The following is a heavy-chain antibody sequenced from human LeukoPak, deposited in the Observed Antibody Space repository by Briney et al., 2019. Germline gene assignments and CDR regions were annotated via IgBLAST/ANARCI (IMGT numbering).Heavy chain of an antibody. CDR2: ISWNSGNT. Sequence: PGRSLRLSCAASGFTFDDYAMHWVRQAPGKGLEWVSGISWNSGNTGYADSVKGRFTISRDNAKNSLYLEMNSLRAEDTALYYCAEDIASSGWYGPHWFDPWGQGTLVTVSS. CDR3: AEDIASSGWYGPHWFDP. CDR1: GFTFDDYA. J-gene: IGHJ5*02. D-gene: IGHD6-19*01. V-gene: IGHV3-9*01.